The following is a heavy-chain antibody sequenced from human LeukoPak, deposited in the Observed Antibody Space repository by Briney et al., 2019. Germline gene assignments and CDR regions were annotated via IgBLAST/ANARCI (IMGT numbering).Heavy chain of an antibody. Sequence: GGSLRLSCAASGFTFSSYEMNWVRQAPGKGLEWVSYISSSGSTIYDADSVKGRFTISRDNAKNSLYLQMNSLRAEDTAFYYCAINGGGDSGYGNFDYWGQGTLVTVSS. CDR2: ISSSGSTI. V-gene: IGHV3-48*03. D-gene: IGHD5-12*01. CDR1: GFTFSSYE. J-gene: IGHJ4*02. CDR3: AINGGGDSGYGNFDY.